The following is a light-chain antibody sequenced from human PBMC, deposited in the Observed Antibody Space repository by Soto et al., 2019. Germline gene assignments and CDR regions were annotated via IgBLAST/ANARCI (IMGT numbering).Light chain of an antibody. CDR1: SSDVGAYDY. V-gene: IGLV2-14*03. CDR2: DVT. Sequence: QSALTQPASVSGSPGQSITISCTGTSSDVGAYDYVSWYQQYPGKAPKLMIYDVTDRPSGVSDRFFGSKSVNTASLTISGLQAEDVADYYCSSYTSGSTPYVFGTGTKLTVL. J-gene: IGLJ1*01. CDR3: SSYTSGSTPYV.